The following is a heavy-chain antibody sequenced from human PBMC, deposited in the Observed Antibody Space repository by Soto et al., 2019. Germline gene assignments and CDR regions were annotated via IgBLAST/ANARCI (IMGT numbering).Heavy chain of an antibody. J-gene: IGHJ4*02. CDR1: GYTFTNYG. Sequence: QVQLVQSGAEVKKPGASVKVSCKASGYTFTNYGISWVRQAPGQGLEWMGWISAYNDNTNYAQKFQGRVTMTTDTSTNTAYMELRSLRSDDTAVFYCARDDKGSGSDPIDYWGQGTLVTVSS. D-gene: IGHD3-10*01. CDR3: ARDDKGSGSDPIDY. V-gene: IGHV1-18*01. CDR2: ISAYNDNT.